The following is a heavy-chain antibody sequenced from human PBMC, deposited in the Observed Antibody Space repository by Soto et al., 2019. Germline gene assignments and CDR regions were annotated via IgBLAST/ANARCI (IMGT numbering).Heavy chain of an antibody. Sequence: QVQLVQSGAEVKKPGSSVKVSCKASGGTFSSYAISWVRQAPGQGLEWMGGIIPIFGTANYAQKFQGRVTITADESTSTAYMELSSLRSEDTSAYYCARESRYFSCGSCYFLPGIDYWGQGTLVTVSS. CDR2: IIPIFGTA. CDR3: ARESRYFSCGSCYFLPGIDY. CDR1: GGTFSSYA. D-gene: IGHD2-15*01. V-gene: IGHV1-69*12. J-gene: IGHJ4*02.